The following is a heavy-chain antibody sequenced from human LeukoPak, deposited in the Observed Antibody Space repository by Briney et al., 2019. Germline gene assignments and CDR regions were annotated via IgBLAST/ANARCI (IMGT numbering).Heavy chain of an antibody. CDR1: GGSVSSGSYY. CDR3: ARVGGDYDLFDY. J-gene: IGHJ4*02. CDR2: IYHSGST. D-gene: IGHD4-17*01. V-gene: IGHV4-30-2*01. Sequence: SETLSLTCTVSGGSVSSGSYYWSWIRQPPGKGLEWIGYIYHSGSTYYNPSLKSRVTISVDRSKNQFSLKLSSVTAADTAVYYCARVGGDYDLFDYWGQGTLVTVSS.